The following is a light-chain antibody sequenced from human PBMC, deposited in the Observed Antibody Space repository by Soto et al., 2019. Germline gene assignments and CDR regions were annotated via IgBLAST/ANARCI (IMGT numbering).Light chain of an antibody. J-gene: IGKJ5*01. CDR3: QQYNKWPLT. CDR1: QSVSSN. CDR2: GAS. Sequence: EIRMTQSPDSLSVSPLERANLNCRASQSVSSNLAWYQQKPGQAPRLLIFGASTRATGIPARFSGSGSGTEFTLIITSLQSEDVAVYYCQQYNKWPLTFGQGTRLEIK. V-gene: IGKV3-15*01.